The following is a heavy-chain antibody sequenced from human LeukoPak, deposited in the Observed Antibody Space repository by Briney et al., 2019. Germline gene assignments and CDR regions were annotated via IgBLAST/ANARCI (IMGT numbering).Heavy chain of an antibody. D-gene: IGHD2-2*01. Sequence: GASVKVSCKASGGTFSSYAISWVRQAPGQGLEWMGGIIPIFGTADYAQKFQGRVTITADESTSTAYMELSSLRSEDTAVYYCAREGYCSSTSCYEGRDDAFDIWGQGTMVTVSS. V-gene: IGHV1-69*13. J-gene: IGHJ3*02. CDR1: GGTFSSYA. CDR2: IIPIFGTA. CDR3: AREGYCSSTSCYEGRDDAFDI.